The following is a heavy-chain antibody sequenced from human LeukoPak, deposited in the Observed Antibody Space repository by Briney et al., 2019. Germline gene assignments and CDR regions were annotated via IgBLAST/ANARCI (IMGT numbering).Heavy chain of an antibody. V-gene: IGHV1-2*02. CDR1: GYTFTGYY. CDR2: INPNSGGT. Sequence: ASVEVFCKASGYTFTGYYMHWVRQAPGQGLEWMGWINPNSGGTNYAQKFQGRVTMTRDTSISTAYMELSRLRSDDTAVYYCAITMIVVVITAKTEYFQHWGQGTLVTVSS. D-gene: IGHD3-22*01. CDR3: AITMIVVVITAKTEYFQH. J-gene: IGHJ1*01.